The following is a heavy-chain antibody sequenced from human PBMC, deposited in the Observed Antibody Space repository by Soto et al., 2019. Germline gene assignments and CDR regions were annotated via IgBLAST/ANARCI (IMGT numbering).Heavy chain of an antibody. J-gene: IGHJ4*02. CDR3: ARRPALYDYVWGSYRYKDEDSPNFDY. V-gene: IGHV4-39*01. D-gene: IGHD3-16*02. CDR2: IYYSGST. Sequence: QLQLQESGPGLVKPSETLSLTCTVSGGSISSSSYYWGWIRQPPGKGLEWIGSIYYSGSTYYNPSLKSRVTISVDTSKNQFSLKLSSVTAADTAVYYCARRPALYDYVWGSYRYKDEDSPNFDYWGQGTLVTVSS. CDR1: GGSISSSSYY.